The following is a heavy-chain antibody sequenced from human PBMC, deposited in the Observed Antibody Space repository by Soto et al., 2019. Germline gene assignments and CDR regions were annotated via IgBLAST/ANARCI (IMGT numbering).Heavy chain of an antibody. CDR2: IYYSGST. Sequence: QVQLQESGPGLVKPSQTLSLTCTVSGGSISSGGYYWSWIRQHPGKGLEWIGYIYYSGSTYYNPSPRSRVTISVDTSKNQFSLKLSSVTAADTAGYYCARVTATTVVTPFDYWGQGTLVTVSS. D-gene: IGHD4-17*01. CDR3: ARVTATTVVTPFDY. CDR1: GGSISSGGYY. V-gene: IGHV4-31*03. J-gene: IGHJ4*02.